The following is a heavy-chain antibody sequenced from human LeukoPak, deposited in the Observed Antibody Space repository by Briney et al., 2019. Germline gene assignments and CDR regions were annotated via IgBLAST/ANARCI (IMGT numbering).Heavy chain of an antibody. V-gene: IGHV4-34*01. D-gene: IGHD5-12*01. Sequence: SETLSLTCAVYGGSFSGYYWSWIRQPPGKGLEWIGEINHSGSTNYNPSLKSRVTISVDTSKGQFSLKVSSVTAADTAVYYCARGGYSGSDWTTWGQGTLVTVSS. J-gene: IGHJ5*02. CDR2: INHSGST. CDR3: ARGGYSGSDWTT. CDR1: GGSFSGYY.